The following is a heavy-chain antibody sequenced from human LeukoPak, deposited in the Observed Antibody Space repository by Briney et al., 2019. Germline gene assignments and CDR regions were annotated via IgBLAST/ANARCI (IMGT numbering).Heavy chain of an antibody. CDR1: GFTFSSYA. CDR3: AKDSYSNYGRADY. CDR2: ISYDGSNK. Sequence: GGSLRLSCAASGFTFSSYAMHWVRQAPGKGLEWVAVISYDGSNKYYADSVKGRFTISRDNSKNTLYLQMNSLRAEDTAVYYCAKDSYSNYGRADYWGQGTLVTVSS. J-gene: IGHJ4*02. V-gene: IGHV3-30*04. D-gene: IGHD4-11*01.